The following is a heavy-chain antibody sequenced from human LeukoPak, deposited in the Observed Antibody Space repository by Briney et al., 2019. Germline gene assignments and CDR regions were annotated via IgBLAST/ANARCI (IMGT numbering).Heavy chain of an antibody. J-gene: IGHJ3*02. Sequence: ASVKVSCKASGYTFTSYGISWVRQAPGQGLEWMGWISAYNGNTNYAQKLQGRVTMTTDTSTSTAYMELRSLRSDDTAVYYCAREYCSSTSCYPDIWGQGTTVTVSS. CDR2: ISAYNGNT. D-gene: IGHD2-2*01. CDR1: GYTFTSYG. CDR3: AREYCSSTSCYPDI. V-gene: IGHV1-18*01.